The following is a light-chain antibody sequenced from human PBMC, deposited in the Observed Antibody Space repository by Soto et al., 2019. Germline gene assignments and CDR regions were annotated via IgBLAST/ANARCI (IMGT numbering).Light chain of an antibody. Sequence: SYELTQPPSVSVSPGQTASITCSGDKLGDKYACWYQQKPGQSPVLVIYQDSKRPSGIPERFSGSNSGNTATLTISGTQAMDEADYYCQAWDAWVFGTGTKVTVL. V-gene: IGLV3-1*01. CDR2: QDS. J-gene: IGLJ1*01. CDR3: QAWDAWV. CDR1: KLGDKY.